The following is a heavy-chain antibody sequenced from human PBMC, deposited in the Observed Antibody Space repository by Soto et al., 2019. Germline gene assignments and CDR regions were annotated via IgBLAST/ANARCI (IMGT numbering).Heavy chain of an antibody. J-gene: IGHJ6*02. Sequence: SETLSLTCTVSGGSISSSSYYWGWIRQPPGKGLEWIGSIYYSGSTYYNPSLKSRVTISVDTSKNQFSLKLSSVTAADTAVYYCATNYAYYYYYGMDVWGQGTTVTSP. CDR1: GGSISSSSYY. V-gene: IGHV4-39*01. CDR3: ATNYAYYYYYGMDV. CDR2: IYYSGST. D-gene: IGHD4-4*01.